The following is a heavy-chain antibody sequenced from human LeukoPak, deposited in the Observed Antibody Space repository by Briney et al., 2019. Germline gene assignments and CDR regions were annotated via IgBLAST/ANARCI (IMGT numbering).Heavy chain of an antibody. CDR2: IRSDGSST. CDR3: AGVLGVRDLAYFDY. J-gene: IGHJ4*01. D-gene: IGHD3-10*01. V-gene: IGHV3-74*01. Sequence: GGSLRLSCAASGFTFNTYWMHWVRQAPGKGLVWVSRIRSDGSSTSYADSVRGRFTISRDNAKNTLYLQMNSLRAEDAAVYYCAGVLGVRDLAYFDYWGHGTLVTVSS. CDR1: GFTFNTYW.